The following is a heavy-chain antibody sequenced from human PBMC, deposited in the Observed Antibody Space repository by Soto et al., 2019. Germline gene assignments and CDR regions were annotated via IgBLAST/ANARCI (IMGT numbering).Heavy chain of an antibody. J-gene: IGHJ4*02. CDR3: TRTYCGGGNCYATIDY. V-gene: IGHV3-72*01. CDR2: IRSKAKSYTT. CDR1: GFSFSDHF. D-gene: IGHD2-15*01. Sequence: EVQLVESGGGLVQPGGSLRLSCAASGFSFSDHFMEWVRQAPGKGLEWVGRIRSKAKSYTTEYAASVKGRFTISRDDSKNSVYLQMNSLKIEDTAVYYCTRTYCGGGNCYATIDYWGQVTLVTVSS.